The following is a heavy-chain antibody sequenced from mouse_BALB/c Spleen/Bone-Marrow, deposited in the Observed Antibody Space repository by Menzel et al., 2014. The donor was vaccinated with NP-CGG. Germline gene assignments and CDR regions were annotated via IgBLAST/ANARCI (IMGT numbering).Heavy chain of an antibody. Sequence: EVLLVESGGGLVQPGGSLKLSCAASGFTFSNYTMSWVRQTPEKRLEWVAYISNGGGSTYYPDTVKGRFTISRDNAKNTLYLQMSSLKSEDTAMYYCARRAGAYWGQGTLVTVSA. J-gene: IGHJ3*01. CDR3: ARRAGAY. CDR1: GFTFSNYT. V-gene: IGHV5-12-2*01. CDR2: ISNGGGST. D-gene: IGHD3-3*01.